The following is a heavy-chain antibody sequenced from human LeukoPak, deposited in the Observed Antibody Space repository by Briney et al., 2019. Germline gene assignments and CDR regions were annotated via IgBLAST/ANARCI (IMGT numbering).Heavy chain of an antibody. D-gene: IGHD6-13*01. J-gene: IGHJ4*02. CDR3: SRGLETSSWYGGFDY. Sequence: GGSLRLSCAASGFTFSSYWMHWVRHAPGKGLVWVSRINSDGSSTSYADSVKGRFTISRDNAKNTLYLQMNRLRAGDTAVYFCSRGLETSSWYGGFDYWGQGTLVTVSS. V-gene: IGHV3-74*01. CDR1: GFTFSSYW. CDR2: INSDGSST.